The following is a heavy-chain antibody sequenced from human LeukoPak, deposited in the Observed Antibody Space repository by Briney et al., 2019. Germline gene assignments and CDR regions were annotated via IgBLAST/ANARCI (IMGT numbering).Heavy chain of an antibody. V-gene: IGHV1-2*02. J-gene: IGHJ5*02. CDR3: ARGYGERDWLDT. Sequence: ASVKVSCKASGYAFTNYAISWMRQAPGQGLEWMGWINPNSGGTDYGQNFQGRVTMTRDTSITTAYMEVSRLRSDDTAVYYCARGYGERDWLDTWGQGTLVTVSS. CDR2: INPNSGGT. D-gene: IGHD4-17*01. CDR1: GYAFTNYA.